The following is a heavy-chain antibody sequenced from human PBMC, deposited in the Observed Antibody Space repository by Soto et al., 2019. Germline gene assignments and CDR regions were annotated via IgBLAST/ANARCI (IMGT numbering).Heavy chain of an antibody. V-gene: IGHV3-48*03. CDR3: ARDPAIYSGKFDYGLDV. Sequence: AGGSLRLSCAASGFTFSNYEMNWVRQIPGKGLEWVSYIGTRGRTICYADSVKGRFTISRDNAKNSLYLQMNSLRAEDTAVYYCARDPAIYSGKFDYGLDVWGRGTTVTVSS. CDR2: IGTRGRTI. J-gene: IGHJ6*02. CDR1: GFTFSNYE. D-gene: IGHD4-4*01.